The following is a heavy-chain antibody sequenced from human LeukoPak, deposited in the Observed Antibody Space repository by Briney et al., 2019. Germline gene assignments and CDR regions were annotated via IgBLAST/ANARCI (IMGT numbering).Heavy chain of an antibody. CDR2: IRYDGSNK. Sequence: GGSLRLSCGASGLTFSTYSMNWVRQAPGKGLEWVAFIRYDGSNKYYADSVKGRFTISRDNSKNTLYLQMNSLRAEDTAVYYCAKWGLGNFDYWGQGALVTVSS. CDR3: AKWGLGNFDY. CDR1: GLTFSTYS. D-gene: IGHD7-27*01. J-gene: IGHJ4*02. V-gene: IGHV3-30*02.